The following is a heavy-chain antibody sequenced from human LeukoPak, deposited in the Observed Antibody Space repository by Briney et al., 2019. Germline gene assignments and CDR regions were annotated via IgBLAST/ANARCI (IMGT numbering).Heavy chain of an antibody. CDR3: AAYSGSNRGLDY. CDR2: IIPIFGTA. Sequence: ASVTVSFTASGGTFSSYAISWVRQAPGQGLEWMGGIIPIFGTANYAQKFQGRVTITADESTSTAYMELSSLRSEDTAVYYCAAYSGSNRGLDYWGQGTLVTVSS. J-gene: IGHJ4*02. D-gene: IGHD1-26*01. CDR1: GGTFSSYA. V-gene: IGHV1-69*13.